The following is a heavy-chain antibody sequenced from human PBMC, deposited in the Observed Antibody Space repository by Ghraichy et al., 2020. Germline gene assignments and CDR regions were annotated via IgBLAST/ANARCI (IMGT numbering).Heavy chain of an antibody. V-gene: IGHV1-18*04. CDR2: ISASNGNT. Sequence: ASVKLSCQASGYTFTNYGISWVRQAPGQGLEWMGWISASNGNTNYAQKLQGRVTMTTDTSTSTAYMDLRSLRSDDTAVYYCARASDDSSGYYSRYWGQGTLVTVSS. J-gene: IGHJ4*02. CDR3: ARASDDSSGYYSRY. D-gene: IGHD3-22*01. CDR1: GYTFTNYG.